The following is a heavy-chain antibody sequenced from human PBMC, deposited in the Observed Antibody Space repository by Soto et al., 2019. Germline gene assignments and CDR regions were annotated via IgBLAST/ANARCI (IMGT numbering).Heavy chain of an antibody. CDR1: GYTFTGYY. Sequence: ASVKVSCKASGYTFTGYYIHWVRQAPGQGLEWMGWINTNSGGTNYAQKFQGRVTMTRDTSISTAYMELSRLTSDDTAVYYCARAQTNDYWGQGTLVTVSS. CDR2: INTNSGGT. J-gene: IGHJ4*02. V-gene: IGHV1-2*02. CDR3: ARAQTNDY.